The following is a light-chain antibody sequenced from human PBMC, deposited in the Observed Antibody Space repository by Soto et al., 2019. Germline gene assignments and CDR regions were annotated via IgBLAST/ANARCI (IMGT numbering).Light chain of an antibody. CDR2: EVS. CDR3: MQSTQLPPT. V-gene: IGKV2D-29*02. J-gene: IGKJ5*01. Sequence: DVVMTQTPLSLSVTPGQPASSSCKSSQSLLHITGDTFLFWYLQKPGQSPQLLIYEVSTRVSGVPDRFSGSGSGTDFTLEISRVETDDVGIYYCMQSTQLPPTFGQGTQLEIK. CDR1: QSLLHITGDTF.